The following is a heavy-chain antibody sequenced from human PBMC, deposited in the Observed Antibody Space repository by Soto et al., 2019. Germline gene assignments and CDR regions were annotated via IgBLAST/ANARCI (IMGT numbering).Heavy chain of an antibody. CDR3: ARHSIDGYNSPADY. Sequence: GESLKISCKGSGYSFTSYWIAWVCQMPGKGLEWMGIIYPGDSDTRYSPSFQGQVTISADKSITTAYLQWSSLKASDTAMYYCARHSIDGYNSPADYWGQGTLVTVSS. CDR2: IYPGDSDT. V-gene: IGHV5-51*01. J-gene: IGHJ4*02. D-gene: IGHD5-12*01. CDR1: GYSFTSYW.